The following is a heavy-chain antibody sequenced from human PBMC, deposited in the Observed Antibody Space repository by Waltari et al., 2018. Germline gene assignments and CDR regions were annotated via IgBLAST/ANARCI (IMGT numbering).Heavy chain of an antibody. CDR2: IYHSGST. Sequence: QVQLQESGPGLVKPSETLSLTCAVSGYSISSGYYWGWIRQPTGKGLEWIGSIYHSGSTYYNPSLNSRVTISVDTSKNQFSLKLSSVTAADTAVYYCARDSSSWQDAFDIWGQGTMVTVSS. J-gene: IGHJ3*02. D-gene: IGHD6-13*01. CDR3: ARDSSSWQDAFDI. CDR1: GYSISSGYY. V-gene: IGHV4-38-2*02.